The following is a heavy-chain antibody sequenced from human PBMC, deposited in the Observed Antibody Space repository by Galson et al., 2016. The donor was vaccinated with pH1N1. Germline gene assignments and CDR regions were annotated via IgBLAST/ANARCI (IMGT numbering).Heavy chain of an antibody. D-gene: IGHD4-11*01. CDR1: GFSLSTTGMC. V-gene: IGHV2-70*01. CDR3: ARSYTDYINVEY. J-gene: IGHJ4*02. Sequence: PALVKPTQTLTLTCTVSGFSLSTTGMCVSWIRQPPGKALEWLALIDWDDDKYYSTSLKTRLTLSKDASKKQVGLTMTNMDPVDTATYFCARSYTDYINVEYWGQGTPVTVSS. CDR2: IDWDDDK.